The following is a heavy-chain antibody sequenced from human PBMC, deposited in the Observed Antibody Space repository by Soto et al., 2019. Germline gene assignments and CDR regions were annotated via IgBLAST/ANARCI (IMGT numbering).Heavy chain of an antibody. CDR2: IYYSGST. D-gene: IGHD2-2*01. V-gene: IGHV4-39*01. J-gene: IGHJ6*02. CDR1: GGSISSSSYY. Sequence: QLQLQESGPGLVKPSETLSLTCTVSGGSISSSSYYWGWIRQPPGKGLEWIGSIYYSGSTYYNPSPTSRVTISVDTSKNQFSLKLSSVTAADTAVYYCARHSIPRRGPAYYYGMDVWGQGTTVTVSS. CDR3: ARHSIPRRGPAYYYGMDV.